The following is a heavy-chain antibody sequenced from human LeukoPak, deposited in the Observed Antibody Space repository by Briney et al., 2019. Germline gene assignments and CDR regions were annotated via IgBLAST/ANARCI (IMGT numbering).Heavy chain of an antibody. CDR1: GGSFSGYY. D-gene: IGHD2-2*01. Sequence: SETLSLTCAVYGGSFSGYYWSWIRQPPGQGLEWIGEINDSCSSNYNPSLKSRVTISVDTSKNQFSLKLSSVTSADTAVYYCARDTVVPAAKGTDVWGKGTTVTVSS. CDR3: ARDTVVPAAKGTDV. J-gene: IGHJ6*04. V-gene: IGHV4-34*01. CDR2: INDSCSS.